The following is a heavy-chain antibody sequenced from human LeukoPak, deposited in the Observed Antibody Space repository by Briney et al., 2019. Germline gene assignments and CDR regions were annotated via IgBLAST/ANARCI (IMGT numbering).Heavy chain of an antibody. CDR1: GGSITTCY. D-gene: IGHD3-9*01. V-gene: IGHV4-59*01. Sequence: PSETLSLTCTVSGGSITTCYWNWIRQPPGKGLEWIGYIYYSGSTNYNPSLKSRVTISVDTSKNQFSLKLSSVTAADTAVYYCARGRFDILTGYYLDYWGQGILVTVSS. CDR3: ARGRFDILTGYYLDY. J-gene: IGHJ4*02. CDR2: IYYSGST.